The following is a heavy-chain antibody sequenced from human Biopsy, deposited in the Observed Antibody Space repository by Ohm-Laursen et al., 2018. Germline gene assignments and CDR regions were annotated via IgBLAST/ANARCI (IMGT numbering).Heavy chain of an antibody. CDR2: IYNTETT. J-gene: IGHJ5*02. CDR3: ARHPIGFWFDP. CDR1: GGSISSSTTYY. V-gene: IGHV4-39*01. D-gene: IGHD2/OR15-2a*01. Sequence: TLSLTCTVSGGSISSSTTYYWAWLRQPPGKGLEWIGSIYNTETTFYNPSLKSRVTISVDTSTNQFSLKVSSVTAADTALYFCARHPIGFWFDPWGHGTLVTVSS.